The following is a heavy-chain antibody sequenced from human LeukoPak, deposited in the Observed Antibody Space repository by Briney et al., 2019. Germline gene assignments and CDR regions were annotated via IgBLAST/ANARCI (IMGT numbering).Heavy chain of an antibody. J-gene: IGHJ6*02. CDR3: ARKSNYYYGMDV. V-gene: IGHV3-48*03. CDR1: GFTFSSYE. CDR2: ISSSGSTI. Sequence: GGSLRLSCAASGFTFSSYEMNWDRQAPGKGLEWVSYISSSGSTIYYADSVKGRFTISRDNAKNSLYLQMNSLRAEDTAVYYCARKSNYYYGMDVWGQGTTVTVSS.